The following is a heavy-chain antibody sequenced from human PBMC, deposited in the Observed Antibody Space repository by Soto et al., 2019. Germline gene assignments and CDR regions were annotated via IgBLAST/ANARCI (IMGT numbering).Heavy chain of an antibody. CDR1: GFTFTSSA. CDR3: AAEYPQRRYSSSWYDY. D-gene: IGHD6-13*01. CDR2: IVVGSGNT. Sequence: SVKVSCKASGFTFTSSAVQWVRQARGQRLEWIGWIVVGSGNTNYAQKFQERVTITRDMSTSTAYMELSSLRSEDTAVYYCAAEYPQRRYSSSWYDYWGQGTLVTVSS. J-gene: IGHJ4*02. V-gene: IGHV1-58*01.